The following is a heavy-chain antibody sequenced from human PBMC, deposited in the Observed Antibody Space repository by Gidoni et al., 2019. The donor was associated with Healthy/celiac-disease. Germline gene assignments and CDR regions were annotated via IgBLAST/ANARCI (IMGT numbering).Heavy chain of an antibody. Sequence: QVPLVAPGGGGVQPGRSLSTSSAPSASPSRTHGRHWVRRAPGTGLEWVAVIWYDGSNKCYADSVKGRFTISRDNSKNTLYLQMNSLRAEDTAVYYCARVYCSSTSCLLGDGMDVWGQGTTVTVSS. CDR1: ASPSRTHG. CDR3: ARVYCSSTSCLLGDGMDV. D-gene: IGHD2-2*01. J-gene: IGHJ6*02. CDR2: IWYDGSNK. V-gene: IGHV3-33*08.